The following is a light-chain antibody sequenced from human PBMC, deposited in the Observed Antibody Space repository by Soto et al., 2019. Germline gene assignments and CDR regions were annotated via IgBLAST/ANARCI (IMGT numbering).Light chain of an antibody. CDR1: QRISSW. CDR3: QQLDSYPLT. Sequence: DTQMTQCPYTPSASVGDKVNVTFLSSQRISSWLAWYQQKPGKAPKLLIYDVSSLPSGVPSRFSGSGSGTDFTLTISSLQPEDFATYYCQQLDSYPLTFGGGTKVDIK. J-gene: IGKJ4*01. V-gene: IGKV1-5*01. CDR2: DVS.